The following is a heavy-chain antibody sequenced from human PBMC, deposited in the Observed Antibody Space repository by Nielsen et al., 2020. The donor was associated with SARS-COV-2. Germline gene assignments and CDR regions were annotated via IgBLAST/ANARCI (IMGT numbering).Heavy chain of an antibody. J-gene: IGHJ4*02. CDR3: AQRGGGSSGGVDY. D-gene: IGHD1-26*01. V-gene: IGHV1-69*13. CDR1: GYTFTSYD. Sequence: SVKVSCKASGYTFTSYDINWVRQAPGQGLEWMGGIIPIFGTANYAQKFQGRVTITADESTSTAYMELSSLRSEDTAVYYCAQRGGGSSGGVDYWGQGTLVTVSS. CDR2: IIPIFGTA.